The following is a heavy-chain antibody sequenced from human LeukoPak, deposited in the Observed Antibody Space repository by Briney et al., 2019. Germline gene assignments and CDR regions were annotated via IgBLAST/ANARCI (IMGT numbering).Heavy chain of an antibody. D-gene: IGHD3-3*01. CDR3: ARDGAAYDFWSGYYVTEYNWFDP. V-gene: IGHV3-74*01. Sequence: GSLRLSCAASGFTFSSYWMHWVRQAPGKGLVCVSRINSDGSSTSYADSVKGRFTISRDNAKNTLYLQMNSLRAEDTAVYYRARDGAAYDFWSGYYVTEYNWFDPWGQGTLVTVSS. CDR1: GFTFSSYW. J-gene: IGHJ5*02. CDR2: INSDGSST.